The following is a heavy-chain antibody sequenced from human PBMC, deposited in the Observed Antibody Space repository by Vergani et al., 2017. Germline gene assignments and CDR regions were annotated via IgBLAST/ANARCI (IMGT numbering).Heavy chain of an antibody. V-gene: IGHV3-7*03. CDR2: IKQDGSEK. Sequence: EVQLVESGGGLVQPGGSLRLSCAASGFTFSSYWMSWVRPAPGKGLEWVANIKQDGSEKFYVDSVKGRFTISRDNSKNTLYLQMNSLRAEDTAVYYCAKKAQIVAVAGMRTKFGRDYWGQGTLVTVSS. CDR3: AKKAQIVAVAGMRTKFGRDY. J-gene: IGHJ4*02. D-gene: IGHD6-19*01. CDR1: GFTFSSYW.